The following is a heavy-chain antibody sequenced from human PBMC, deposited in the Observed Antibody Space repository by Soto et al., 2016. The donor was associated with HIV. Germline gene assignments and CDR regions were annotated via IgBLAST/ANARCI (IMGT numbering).Heavy chain of an antibody. CDR1: GGTFSSYA. D-gene: IGHD6-19*01. CDR3: ARGEYSSGWCDY. J-gene: IGHJ4*02. Sequence: QVQLVQSGAEVKKPGSSVKVSCKASGGTFSSYAISWVRQAPGQGLEWMGGIIPIFGTANYAQKFQGRVTMTADTSTNTGYMELRSVRSDDTAVYYCARGEYSSGWCDYWGQGTLVTVSS. CDR2: IIPIFGTA. V-gene: IGHV1-69*13.